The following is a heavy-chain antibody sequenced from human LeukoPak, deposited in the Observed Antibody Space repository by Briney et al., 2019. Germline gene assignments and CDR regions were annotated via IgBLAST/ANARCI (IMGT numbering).Heavy chain of an antibody. J-gene: IGHJ4*02. Sequence: ASVKVSCKVSGYTVTDLSIHWVRQAPGKGLEWMGGFNPEDGETIFAQRFQGRVTMTEDTSTDTAYMELSSLRPEDTAVYYCARVYCSSTTCYAGFDYWGQGTLVTVSS. D-gene: IGHD2-2*01. V-gene: IGHV1-24*01. CDR2: FNPEDGET. CDR3: ARVYCSSTTCYAGFDY. CDR1: GYTVTDLS.